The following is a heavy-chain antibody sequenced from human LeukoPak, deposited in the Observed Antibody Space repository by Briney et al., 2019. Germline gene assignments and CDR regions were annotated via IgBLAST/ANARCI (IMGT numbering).Heavy chain of an antibody. CDR3: ARLWGDYDY. Sequence: SETLSLTCAVYGGSFSGYYWSWIRQPPGKGLEWIGEINHSGSTNYNPSLKSRVTISVDTSKNQFSLKLSSVTAADTAVYYCARLWGDYDYWGQGTLVTVSS. J-gene: IGHJ4*02. CDR2: INHSGST. V-gene: IGHV4-34*01. CDR1: GGSFSGYY. D-gene: IGHD2-21*01.